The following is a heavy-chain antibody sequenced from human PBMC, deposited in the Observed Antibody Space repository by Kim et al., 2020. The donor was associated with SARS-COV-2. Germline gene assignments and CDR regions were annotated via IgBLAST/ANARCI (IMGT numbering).Heavy chain of an antibody. CDR2: INGDGSST. D-gene: IGHD2-2*01. CDR1: GFTFSSFW. Sequence: GGSLRLSCAASGFTFSSFWMHWVRQVPGKGLVWVSGINGDGSSTNYADSVKGRFTISRDNAKNTLYLQMNSLRADDTAVYYCAKRDCTTASCHFYYFDYWGRGALV. CDR3: AKRDCTTASCHFYYFDY. V-gene: IGHV3-74*01. J-gene: IGHJ4*02.